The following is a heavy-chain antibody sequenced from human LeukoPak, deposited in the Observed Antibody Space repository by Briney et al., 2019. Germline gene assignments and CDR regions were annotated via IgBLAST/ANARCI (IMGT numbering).Heavy chain of an antibody. CDR2: IYDRGST. CDR1: GGSISSYY. J-gene: IGHJ4*02. V-gene: IGHV4-59*01. Sequence: KPSGTPSLNCTVSGGSISSYYWSWIRQPPGKGLEWIGNIYDRGSTKYNPSLKSRVTISVDTSKNQFSLRLSSVTAADTAVYYCARGRTFDNWGQGTLVTVSS. CDR3: ARGRTFDN.